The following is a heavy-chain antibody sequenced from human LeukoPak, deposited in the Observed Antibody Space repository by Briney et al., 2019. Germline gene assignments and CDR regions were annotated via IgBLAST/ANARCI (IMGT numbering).Heavy chain of an antibody. CDR3: ARQRDRGVSYFDY. Sequence: GESLKISCKASGYSFTSHWIGWVRQMPGKGLEWMGIIYPGDSDIRYSPSFQGQVTISADKSIRTAYLQRSSLKASDTAMYYCARQRDRGVSYFDYWGQGTLVTVSS. CDR2: IYPGDSDI. V-gene: IGHV5-51*01. J-gene: IGHJ4*02. CDR1: GYSFTSHW. D-gene: IGHD3-10*01.